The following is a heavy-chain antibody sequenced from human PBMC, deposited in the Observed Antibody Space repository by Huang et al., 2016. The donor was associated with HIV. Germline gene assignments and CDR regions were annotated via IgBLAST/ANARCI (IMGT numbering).Heavy chain of an antibody. D-gene: IGHD6-6*01. CDR2: LFPDDTDT. J-gene: IGHJ4*02. V-gene: IGHV5-51*01. CDR3: ARRFSSSSGYFDY. CDR1: GYSFSSYW. Sequence: VQLVPSGAEVKKPGESLKISCKGSGYSFSSYWIAWVRQMPGKGLEWMGILFPDDTDTTYSPSFEGQVTISADKSIGTAYLQWSSLKASDTAMYYCARRFSSSSGYFDYWGQGSLVTVSS.